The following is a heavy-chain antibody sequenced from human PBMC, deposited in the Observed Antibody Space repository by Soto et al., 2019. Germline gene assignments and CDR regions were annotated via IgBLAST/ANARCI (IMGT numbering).Heavy chain of an antibody. D-gene: IGHD4-17*01. CDR1: GFTFSSYA. CDR2: ISYDGSNK. J-gene: IGHJ3*02. CDR3: AGNYGDYALDYDAFDI. V-gene: IGHV3-30-3*01. Sequence: PGGSLRLSCAASGFTFSSYAMHWVRQAPGKGLEWVAVISYDGSNKYYADSVKGRFTISRDNSKNTLYLQMNSLRAEDTAVYYCAGNYGDYALDYDAFDIWGQGTMVTVS.